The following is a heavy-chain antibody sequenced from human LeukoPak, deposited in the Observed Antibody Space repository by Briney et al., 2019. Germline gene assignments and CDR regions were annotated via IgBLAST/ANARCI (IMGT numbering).Heavy chain of an antibody. J-gene: IGHJ4*02. CDR3: AIQNPYSSSSGIDY. CDR1: GGSISSYY. Sequence: PSETLSLTCTVSGGSISSYYWSWIRQPPGKGLEWIGYIYYSGSTNYNPSLKSRVTISVDTSKNQFSLKLSSVTAADTAVYYCAIQNPYSSSSGIDYWGQGTLVTVSS. D-gene: IGHD6-6*01. CDR2: IYYSGST. V-gene: IGHV4-59*01.